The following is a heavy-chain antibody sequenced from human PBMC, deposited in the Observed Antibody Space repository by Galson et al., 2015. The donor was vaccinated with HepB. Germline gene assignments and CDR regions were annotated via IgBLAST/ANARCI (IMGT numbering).Heavy chain of an antibody. Sequence: SVKVSCKASGYTFTSYGISWVRQAPGQGLEWMGWISAYNGNTNYAQKLQGRVTMTTDTSTSTAYMELRSLRSDDTAVYYCARDGLRFLEWLLSPQLEGFDPWGQGTLVTVSS. CDR1: GYTFTSYG. CDR2: ISAYNGNT. D-gene: IGHD3-3*01. V-gene: IGHV1-18*01. J-gene: IGHJ5*02. CDR3: ARDGLRFLEWLLSPQLEGFDP.